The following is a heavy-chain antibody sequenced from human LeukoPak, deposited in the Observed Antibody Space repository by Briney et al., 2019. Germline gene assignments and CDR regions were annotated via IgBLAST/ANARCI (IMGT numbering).Heavy chain of an antibody. J-gene: IGHJ4*02. CDR1: GFTFSSYA. V-gene: IGHV3-30-3*01. CDR3: VRAWGRNSYGYGY. Sequence: PGGSLRLSCAASGFTFSSYAMHWVRQAPGKGLEWVAVISYDGSNKYYADSVKGRFTISRDNSKNTLYLQMNSLRAEDTAVYYCVRAWGRNSYGYGYWGQGTLVTVSS. CDR2: ISYDGSNK. D-gene: IGHD5-18*01.